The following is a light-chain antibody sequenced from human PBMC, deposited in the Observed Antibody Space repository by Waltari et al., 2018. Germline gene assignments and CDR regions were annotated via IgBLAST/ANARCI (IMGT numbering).Light chain of an antibody. V-gene: IGLV2-23*01. Sequence: QSALTQPASVSGSPGQSITISCTGTSSYVGSFNLVSWYQQHPGKAPKLIIYEATTRPSGFSNRFSGSKSGNMASLTISGLQADDEADYYCCSYTGTSPLYVFGTGTKVCVL. CDR3: CSYTGTSPLYV. CDR1: SSYVGSFNL. J-gene: IGLJ1*01. CDR2: EAT.